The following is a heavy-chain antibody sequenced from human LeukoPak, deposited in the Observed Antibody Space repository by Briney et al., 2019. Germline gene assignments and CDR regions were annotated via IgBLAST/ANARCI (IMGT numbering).Heavy chain of an antibody. V-gene: IGHV3-48*02. Sequence: VWSLRLSCAASGFTFSAYSMNWVRQAPGKGLEWISYISRIGYTIYYADSVKGRFTIFRDTVKNSVYMQMDSLRDEDTAVYYCARQMYSRGCPAFWGQGTLVTVSS. CDR3: ARQMYSRGCPAF. CDR2: ISRIGYTI. CDR1: GFTFSAYS. D-gene: IGHD6-19*01. J-gene: IGHJ4*02.